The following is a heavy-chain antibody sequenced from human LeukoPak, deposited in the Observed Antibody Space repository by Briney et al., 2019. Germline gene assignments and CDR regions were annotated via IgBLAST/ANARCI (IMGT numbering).Heavy chain of an antibody. CDR1: GFTFSTYA. Sequence: GGSLRLSCAASGFTFSTYAMHWVRQAPGKGLEYVSAISSNGQSTYYADSAKGRFTISRDNSENTVYLQMGSLRAEDMAVYYCARGRWVDIVTHGFDYWGQGSLVTVSS. CDR2: ISSNGQST. V-gene: IGHV3-64*02. D-gene: IGHD3-9*01. CDR3: ARGRWVDIVTHGFDY. J-gene: IGHJ4*02.